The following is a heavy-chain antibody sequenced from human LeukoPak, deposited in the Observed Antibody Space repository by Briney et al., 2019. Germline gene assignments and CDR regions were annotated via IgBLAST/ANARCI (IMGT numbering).Heavy chain of an antibody. J-gene: IGHJ1*01. Sequence: SLRLSCAASGFTFSSYEMNWVRQARGKGLEWISYINNRSSTIYYADSVQGRFTISWDEVTTSSHLQMNSMRTEDTAIYYCTGAWHLDERSGYLDLWGQGSLVTVPS. V-gene: IGHV3-48*03. CDR3: TGAWHLDERSGYLDL. CDR1: GFTFSSYE. CDR2: INNRSSTI. D-gene: IGHD3-22*01.